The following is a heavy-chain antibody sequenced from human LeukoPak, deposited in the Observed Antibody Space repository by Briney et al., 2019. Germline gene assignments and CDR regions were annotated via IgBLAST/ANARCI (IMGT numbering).Heavy chain of an antibody. CDR2: IRNDGDET. V-gene: IGHV3-30*18. D-gene: IGHD6-19*01. CDR3: AEVAGCDLLNYAFDF. CDR1: GFSLCIYR. J-gene: IGHJ3*01. Sequence: GGSLRLSCAPSGFSLCIYRMLCAPPAPGRGGECGAVIRNDGDETYYGEAVKGRFTISRDNSKKMLSLQMNNMRPEDTAVDNCAEVAGCDLLNYAFDFWGQGTMVTVSS.